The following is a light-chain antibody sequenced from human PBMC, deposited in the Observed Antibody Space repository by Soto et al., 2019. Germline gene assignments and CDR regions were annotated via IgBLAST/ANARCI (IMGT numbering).Light chain of an antibody. CDR1: QDIANF. CDR2: AAS. CDR3: QKYNSPPRT. Sequence: DIQMTQSPSSLSASVGDRVSITCRASQDIANFLAWYQQKTGKVPTLLIYAASILQSGVPSRFSGTASGTDFTLTISSLQPEDVATYYCQKYNSPPRTFGQGTKVEI. J-gene: IGKJ1*01. V-gene: IGKV1-27*01.